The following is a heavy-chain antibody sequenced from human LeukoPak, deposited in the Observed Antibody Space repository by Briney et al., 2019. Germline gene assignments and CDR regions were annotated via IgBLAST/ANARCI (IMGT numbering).Heavy chain of an antibody. V-gene: IGHV3-23*01. D-gene: IGHD6-13*01. CDR1: GFTFSSYA. CDR3: ARSIAAAAPDY. Sequence: GGSLRLSCAASGFTFSSYAMSWVRQAPGKGLEWVSVISGSDGGTYYADSVKGRFTISRDNSKNSLYLQMNSLRAEDTAVYYCARSIAAAAPDYWGQGTLVTVSS. CDR2: ISGSDGGT. J-gene: IGHJ4*02.